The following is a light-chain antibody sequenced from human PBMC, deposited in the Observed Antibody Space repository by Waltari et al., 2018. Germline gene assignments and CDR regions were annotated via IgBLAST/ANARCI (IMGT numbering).Light chain of an antibody. CDR3: QQFQSHLRT. CDR1: QSVLHSSNNKNY. Sequence: DIVMTQSPESLAVSLGERATIPCKSSQSVLHSSNNKNYFAWYQQKPGQPPKLLIYWASTLKSGVPDRFSGSGSGTDFTLTISSLQAEDVAVYYCQQFQSHLRTFGQGTKVEIK. CDR2: WAS. J-gene: IGKJ1*01. V-gene: IGKV4-1*01.